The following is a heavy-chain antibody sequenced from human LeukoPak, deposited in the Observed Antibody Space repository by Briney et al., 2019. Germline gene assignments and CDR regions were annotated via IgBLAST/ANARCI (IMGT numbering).Heavy chain of an antibody. Sequence: SETLSLTCAVYGGFFSGYYWSWIRQPPGKGLEWIGEINHSGSTNYNPSLKSRVTISVDTSKNQFSLKLSSVTAADTAVYYCARRSETPNRLDPWGQGTLVTVSS. CDR2: INHSGST. CDR1: GGFFSGYY. J-gene: IGHJ5*02. CDR3: ARRSETPNRLDP. D-gene: IGHD3-10*01. V-gene: IGHV4-34*01.